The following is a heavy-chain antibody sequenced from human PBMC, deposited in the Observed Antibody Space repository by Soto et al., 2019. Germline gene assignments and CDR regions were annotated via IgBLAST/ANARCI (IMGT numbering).Heavy chain of an antibody. J-gene: IGHJ5*02. CDR1: GFTFSTYW. CDR3: ARPGRSRSSTSPCSGGNWFGP. CDR2: IKQDGSEK. V-gene: IGHV3-7*01. D-gene: IGHD2-2*01. Sequence: GGCLRRSCAASGFTFSTYWMSWVRQAPWQGLECVANIKQDGSEKYYVDSGKGRFTISRDNAKNSLYLQMNSLRAEDTAVYYFARPGRSRSSTSPCSGGNWFGPWGQGTLVTASS.